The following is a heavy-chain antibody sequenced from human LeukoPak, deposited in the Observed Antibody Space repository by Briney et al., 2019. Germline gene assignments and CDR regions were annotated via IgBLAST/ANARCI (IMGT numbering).Heavy chain of an antibody. CDR3: AKNRGANYYNYYMDV. D-gene: IGHD4/OR15-4a*01. Sequence: PGGSLRLSCAASGFTFSTYAMSWVRQAPGKGLEWLPTIGGGGCDTFYADSVKGRFTVSRDNSKNTLYLQMSSLRAEDTAVYFCAKNRGANYYNYYMDVWGKGTTVTVSS. J-gene: IGHJ6*03. V-gene: IGHV3-23*01. CDR1: GFTFSTYA. CDR2: IGGGGCDT.